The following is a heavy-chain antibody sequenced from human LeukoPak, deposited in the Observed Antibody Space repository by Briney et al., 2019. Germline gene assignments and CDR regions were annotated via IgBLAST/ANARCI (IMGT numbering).Heavy chain of an antibody. D-gene: IGHD3-10*01. J-gene: IGHJ4*02. V-gene: IGHV3-23*01. CDR1: GFTFSSYA. CDR2: ISGSGGTK. Sequence: GGSLRLSCAASGFTFSSYAMSWVRQAPGQGLEWVSAISGSGGTKYYADSVNGRFTISRDNSKNTLYLQMNSLTAEDTALYYCAQVMGVRGARSDYWGQGTLVTVSS. CDR3: AQVMGVRGARSDY.